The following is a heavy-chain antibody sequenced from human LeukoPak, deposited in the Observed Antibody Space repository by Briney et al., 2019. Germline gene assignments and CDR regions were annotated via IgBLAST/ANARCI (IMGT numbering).Heavy chain of an antibody. CDR3: ARGSRIRIVGATSFDY. D-gene: IGHD1-26*01. V-gene: IGHV6-1*01. J-gene: IGHJ4*02. CDR1: GDXVSSNSAG. Sequence: SQTLSLTFAISGDXVSSNSAGWNWIRQSPSRGLEWLGRTYYRSKWYNDYAVSVKSRITINPDTSKNQFSLQLNSVTPEDTAVYYCARGSRIRIVGATSFDYWGQGTVVTVSS. CDR2: TYYRSKWYN.